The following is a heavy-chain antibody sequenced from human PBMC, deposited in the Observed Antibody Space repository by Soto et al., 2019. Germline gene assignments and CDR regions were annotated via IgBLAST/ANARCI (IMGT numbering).Heavy chain of an antibody. Sequence: QVQLVESGGGVVQPGRSLRLSCAASGFTFSSYAMHWVRQAPGKGLEWVAVISYDGSNKYYADSVKGRFTISRDNSKNTLYLDMNSLKAEDTAVYYCARVRKRRDPAAMSNYYYYGMDVWGQGTTVTVSS. J-gene: IGHJ6*02. CDR1: GFTFSSYA. D-gene: IGHD2-2*01. V-gene: IGHV3-30-3*01. CDR2: ISYDGSNK. CDR3: ARVRKRRDPAAMSNYYYYGMDV.